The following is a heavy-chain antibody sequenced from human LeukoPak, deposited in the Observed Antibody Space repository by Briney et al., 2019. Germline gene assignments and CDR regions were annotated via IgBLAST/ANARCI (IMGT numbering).Heavy chain of an antibody. CDR2: ISSSGSTI. CDR1: GFTVTDYY. J-gene: IGHJ4*02. V-gene: IGHV3-11*04. D-gene: IGHD3-22*01. Sequence: GGSLRLSCAASGFTVTDYYMSWIRQAPGKGLVWVSYISSSGSTIYYADSVKGRFTISRDNAKNSLYLQMNSLTAEDTAVYYCAREPYYYDSSGPPYYFDYWGQGTLVTVSS. CDR3: AREPYYYDSSGPPYYFDY.